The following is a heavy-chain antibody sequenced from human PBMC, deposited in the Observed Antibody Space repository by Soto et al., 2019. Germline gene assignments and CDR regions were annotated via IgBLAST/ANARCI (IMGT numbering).Heavy chain of an antibody. V-gene: IGHV1-18*01. CDR3: ARSEEDPETTYAFDI. D-gene: IGHD1-7*01. Sequence: ASVKVSCKASGYTFTSYGISWVRQAPGQGLEWMGWISAYNGNTNYAQKLQGRVTMTTDTSTSTAYMELRSLRSDDTAVYYCARSEEDPETTYAFDIWGQGTMVTVSS. CDR2: ISAYNGNT. CDR1: GYTFTSYG. J-gene: IGHJ3*02.